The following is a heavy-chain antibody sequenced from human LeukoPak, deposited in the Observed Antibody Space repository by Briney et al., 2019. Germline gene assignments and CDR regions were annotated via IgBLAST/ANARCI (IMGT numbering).Heavy chain of an antibody. CDR1: GFTFSSYG. D-gene: IGHD3-16*02. CDR3: EKAYRPGPPYYFDY. CDR2: ISYDGSNK. J-gene: IGHJ4*02. Sequence: GESLRLSCAVYGFTFSSYGRHWVRQAPGKGLEWVAVISYDGSNKYYTDSVKGRFTIYRDNSTNTLYLQINSLRAEDTAVYYCEKAYRPGPPYYFDYWGQGTLVTVSS. V-gene: IGHV3-30*18.